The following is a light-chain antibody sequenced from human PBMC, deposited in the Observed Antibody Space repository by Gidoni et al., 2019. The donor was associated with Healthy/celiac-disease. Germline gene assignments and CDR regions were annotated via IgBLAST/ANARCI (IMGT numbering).Light chain of an antibody. Sequence: DIQMTQSPSSLSASVGDRATITCQASQDISNYLNWYQQKPGKAPKLLIYDASNLETGVPSRFSGSGSGTDFTFTISSLQPEDIATYYCQQYDNLPFTFXPXTKVDIK. CDR3: QQYDNLPFT. J-gene: IGKJ3*01. CDR1: QDISNY. V-gene: IGKV1-33*01. CDR2: DAS.